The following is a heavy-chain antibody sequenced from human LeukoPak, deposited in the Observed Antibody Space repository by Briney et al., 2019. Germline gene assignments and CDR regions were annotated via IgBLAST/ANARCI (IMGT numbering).Heavy chain of an antibody. J-gene: IGHJ6*03. CDR1: GFTFSSYA. D-gene: IGHD5-24*01. CDR2: IGGSGVST. V-gene: IGHV3-23*01. CDR3: AKGVQKWLQLRIDYYMDV. Sequence: PGGSLRLSCAASGFTFSSYAMSWVRQAPGKGLEWVSGIGGSGVSTYYADSVKGRFTISRDNSKNTLYLQMNSLRAEDTAVYYCAKGVQKWLQLRIDYYMDVWGKGTTVTVSS.